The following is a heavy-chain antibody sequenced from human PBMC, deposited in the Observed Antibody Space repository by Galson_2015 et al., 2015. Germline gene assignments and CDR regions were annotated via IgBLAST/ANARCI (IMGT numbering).Heavy chain of an antibody. V-gene: IGHV5-51*01. CDR3: ARLDYGDREYFDY. D-gene: IGHD4-17*01. J-gene: IGHJ4*02. Sequence: YPGDSDTRYSPSFQGQVTISADKSISTAYLQWSSLKASDTAMYYCARLDYGDREYFDYWGQGTLVTVSS. CDR2: YPGDSDT.